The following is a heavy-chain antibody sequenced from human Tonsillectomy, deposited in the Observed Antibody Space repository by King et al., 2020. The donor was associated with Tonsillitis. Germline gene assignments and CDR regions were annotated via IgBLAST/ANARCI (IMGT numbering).Heavy chain of an antibody. CDR3: AKVAEFEWDY. CDR1: GFTFRSYA. D-gene: IGHD3-10*01. Sequence: QLVQSGGGLVQPGGSLRLSCAASGFTFRSYAMTWVRQAPGKGLEWVSSISGSGYSTYYADSMRGRFTISRDNSKNTLYLQMSSLRAEDTAVYYCAKVAEFEWDYWGQGTLVTVSS. V-gene: IGHV3-23*04. CDR2: ISGSGYST. J-gene: IGHJ4*02.